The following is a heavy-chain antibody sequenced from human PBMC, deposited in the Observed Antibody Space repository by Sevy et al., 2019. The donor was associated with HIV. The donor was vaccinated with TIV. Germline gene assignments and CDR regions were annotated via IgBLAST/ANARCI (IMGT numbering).Heavy chain of an antibody. J-gene: IGHJ5*02. CDR3: ARDRDCSGGRCYSGWFDP. Sequence: GGSLRLSWAAYRFTFTNFWMTWVRQAPGKGLEWVANIKEDGSEKYYVDPVKGRFTISRDNAKNSLFLQMNSLRAEDTAVYYCARDRDCSGGRCYSGWFDPWGQGTLVTVSS. CDR2: IKEDGSEK. V-gene: IGHV3-7*01. CDR1: RFTFTNFW. D-gene: IGHD2-15*01.